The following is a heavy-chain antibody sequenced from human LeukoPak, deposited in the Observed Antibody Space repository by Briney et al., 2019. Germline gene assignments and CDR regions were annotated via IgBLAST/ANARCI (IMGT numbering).Heavy chain of an antibody. D-gene: IGHD3-10*01. CDR2: INLNSGVT. CDR1: GYTFTGYY. V-gene: IGHV1-2*06. Sequence: ASLKVSCKASGYTFTGYYMHWVRQAPGQGLEWMGRINLNSGVTYSPPELEGRVTMTRDTSISTAYMELNRLRSDDTAMYYCARDYYGSGSPLDHWGQGTLVTVSS. J-gene: IGHJ4*02. CDR3: ARDYYGSGSPLDH.